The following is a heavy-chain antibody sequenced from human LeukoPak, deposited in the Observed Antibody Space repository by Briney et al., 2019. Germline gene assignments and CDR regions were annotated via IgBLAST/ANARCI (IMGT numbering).Heavy chain of an antibody. CDR3: ARRRLNWGAFDI. V-gene: IGHV4-39*01. D-gene: IGHD7-27*01. CDR2: LSYSGSP. CDR1: GGSISRYY. J-gene: IGHJ3*02. Sequence: SETLSLTCTVSGGSISRYYWSWIRQPPGKGLEWIGSLSYSGSPYYNPSLKSRVTISGDMSKNQFSLKLSSVTAADTAVYYCARRRLNWGAFDIWGQGTMVTISS.